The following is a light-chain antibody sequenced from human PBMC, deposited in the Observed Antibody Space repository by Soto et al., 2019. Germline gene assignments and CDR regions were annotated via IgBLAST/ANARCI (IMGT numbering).Light chain of an antibody. CDR2: YDS. V-gene: IGLV3-21*04. J-gene: IGLJ2*01. CDR1: NIGSKS. Sequence: YELTQPPSVSVAPGKTARITCGGNNIGSKSVHWYQQKPGQAPVLVIYYDSDRPSGIPERFSGSNSGNTATLTISRVEAGDEADYYCQVWDSSSDHPFGGGTKLTVL. CDR3: QVWDSSSDHP.